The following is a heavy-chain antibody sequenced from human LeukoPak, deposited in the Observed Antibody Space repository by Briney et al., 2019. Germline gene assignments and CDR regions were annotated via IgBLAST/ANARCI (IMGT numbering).Heavy chain of an antibody. J-gene: IGHJ3*02. V-gene: IGHV1-8*01. CDR1: GYTFTSYD. CDR3: ARSYYDSSGYYFDAFDI. Sequence: ASVKVSCKASGYTFTSYDINWVRQATGQGLEWMGWMNPDSGNTGYAQKFQGRVTMTRSTSISTAYMELSSLRSEDTAVYYCARSYYDSSGYYFDAFDIWGQGTMVTVSS. CDR2: MNPDSGNT. D-gene: IGHD3-22*01.